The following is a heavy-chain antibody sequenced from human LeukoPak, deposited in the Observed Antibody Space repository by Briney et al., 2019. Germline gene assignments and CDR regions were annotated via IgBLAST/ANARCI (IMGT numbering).Heavy chain of an antibody. V-gene: IGHV3-7*01. CDR1: GFTFSSYW. D-gene: IGHD4-23*01. J-gene: IGHJ4*02. Sequence: PGGSLRLSCAASGFTFSSYWMSWVRQAPGKGLEWVANIKQDGSEKYYVDSVKGRFTISRDNAKNSLYLQMYSLRAEDTAVYYCARDGDYGGNCRFDYWGQGTLVTVSS. CDR3: ARDGDYGGNCRFDY. CDR2: IKQDGSEK.